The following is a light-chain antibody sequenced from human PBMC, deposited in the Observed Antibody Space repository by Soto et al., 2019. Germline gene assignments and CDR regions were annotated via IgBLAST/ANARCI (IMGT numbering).Light chain of an antibody. J-gene: IGKJ2*01. CDR3: QQSFSSPYT. CDR2: GAS. CDR1: ENTYNY. V-gene: IGKV1-39*01. Sequence: DLQMTQSPSSLSASVGDRVTITCRASENTYNYLSWYQQKAGKAPKLLIYGASNLQSGVPSRFSGSGSGTDFTLTIRSLQPEDFATYYCQQSFSSPYTFGRGTTLEIK.